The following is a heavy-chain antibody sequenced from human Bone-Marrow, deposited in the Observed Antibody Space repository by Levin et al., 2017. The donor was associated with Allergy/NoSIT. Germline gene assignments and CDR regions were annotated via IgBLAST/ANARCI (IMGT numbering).Heavy chain of an antibody. CDR2: ISPNSGGT. V-gene: IGHV1-2*02. Sequence: GESLKISCKASGYSFTGFYLHWIRQAPRQGLEWMGWISPNSGGTNYAQKFQGRVTMSRDTSISTAYMELSRLRSDDPAVYYCSRRPHYYDSSGYYGSHAFDIWGQGTMVTVSS. CDR3: SRRPHYYDSSGYYGSHAFDI. CDR1: GYSFTGFY. D-gene: IGHD3-22*01. J-gene: IGHJ3*02.